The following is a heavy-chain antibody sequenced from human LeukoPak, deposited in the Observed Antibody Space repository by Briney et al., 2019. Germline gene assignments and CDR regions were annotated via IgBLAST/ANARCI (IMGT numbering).Heavy chain of an antibody. J-gene: IGHJ3*01. V-gene: IGHV3-23*01. CDR2: ISASGGST. CDR3: AKIRAPAYDF. CDR1: GFTFSSYA. D-gene: IGHD3-3*02. Sequence: GGSLRLSCAASGFTFSSYAMTWVRQAPGKGLEWVSAISASGGSTYYADSVKGRFTISRDNSKNTLYLQMNSLRAEDTAVYYCAKIRAPAYDFWGQGTMVTVSS.